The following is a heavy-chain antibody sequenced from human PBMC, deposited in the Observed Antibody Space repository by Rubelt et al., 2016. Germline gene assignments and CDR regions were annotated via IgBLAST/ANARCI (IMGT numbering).Heavy chain of an antibody. Sequence: QVQLQESGPGLVKPSETLSLTCTVSGGSISSTLYYWGWIRQPPGKGLEWIASIYYSRSTYYNPSLKSRVTISVDTSKTRFSLKLRSVTAADTAVYYCARGRVPATSPCDSWGQGILVTVSS. CDR2: IYYSRST. D-gene: IGHD2-2*01. CDR3: ARGRVPATSPCDS. J-gene: IGHJ4*02. V-gene: IGHV4-39*07. CDR1: GGSISSTLYY.